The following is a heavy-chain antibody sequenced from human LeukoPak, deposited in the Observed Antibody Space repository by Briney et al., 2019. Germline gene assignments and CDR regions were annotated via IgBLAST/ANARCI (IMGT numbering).Heavy chain of an antibody. CDR2: INTNGRCT. CDR1: GFTFTSYS. V-gene: IGHV3-21*01. CDR3: ARGDDFWGDRDAFDI. Sequence: PGGSLRLSCAASGFTFTSYSMHWVPQTPGEGLEWGSSINTNGRCTLYADSVKGRFTISRDDAKTSLYLQMNSLRVEDTALYYCARGDDFWGDRDAFDICGQGTMVTVSS. J-gene: IGHJ3*02. D-gene: IGHD3-3*01.